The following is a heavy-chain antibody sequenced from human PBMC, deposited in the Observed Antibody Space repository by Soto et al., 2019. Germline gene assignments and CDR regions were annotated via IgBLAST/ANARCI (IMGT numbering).Heavy chain of an antibody. V-gene: IGHV3-48*02. CDR2: ISSSSSTI. Sequence: GSLRLSCAASGFTFSSYSMNWVRQAPGKGLEWVSYISSSSSTIYYADSVKGRFTISRDNAKNSLYLQMNSLRDEDTAVYYCARDSLSLLGTLGGVVVHYPPIWGQGTMVTVSS. CDR1: GFTFSSYS. J-gene: IGHJ3*02. D-gene: IGHD3-22*01. CDR3: ARDSLSLLGTLGGVVVHYPPI.